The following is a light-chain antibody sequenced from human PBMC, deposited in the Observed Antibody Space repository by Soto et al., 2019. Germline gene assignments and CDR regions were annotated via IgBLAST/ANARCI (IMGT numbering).Light chain of an antibody. CDR3: QQDSHWPT. J-gene: IGKJ1*01. V-gene: IGKV3-15*01. CDR1: QSVSTN. CDR2: GAS. Sequence: EIVMTQSPATLSVSPGERATLSCRASQSVSTNLAWYQQKPGQATRLLIYGASTNTTGFPDRCSGSGSGADFIPTSSRLQDEDFAYYSCQQDSHWPTFGQGTKVEIK.